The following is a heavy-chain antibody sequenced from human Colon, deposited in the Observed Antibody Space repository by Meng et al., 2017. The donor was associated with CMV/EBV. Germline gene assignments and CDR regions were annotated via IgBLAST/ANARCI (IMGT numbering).Heavy chain of an antibody. Sequence: GGSLRLSCAGSGFNLSRNYMSWVRQAPGKGLEWVSLIYSGGETFYVDSVKGRFTISRDDSKNTLYLQMNSLRPEDTAVYYCVRDRTEVVGGYSFSKIYYYYGLDVWGQGTTVTVSS. CDR2: IYSGGET. CDR3: VRDRTEVVGGYSFSKIYYYYGLDV. CDR1: GFNLSRNY. J-gene: IGHJ6*02. V-gene: IGHV3-66*02. D-gene: IGHD5-18*01.